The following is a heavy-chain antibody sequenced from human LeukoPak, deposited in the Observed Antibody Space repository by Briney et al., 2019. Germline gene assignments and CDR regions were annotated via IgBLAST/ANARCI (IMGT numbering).Heavy chain of an antibody. CDR2: ISYDGSNK. D-gene: IGHD3-3*01. V-gene: IGHV3-30*01. Sequence: GGSLRLSCAASGFTFSSYAMHWVPQAPGKGLEWVAVISYDGSNKYYADSVKGRFTISRDNSKNTLYLQMNSLRAEDTAVYYCARAGPTYYDFWSGYYETSPFDYWGQGTLVTVSS. J-gene: IGHJ4*02. CDR3: ARAGPTYYDFWSGYYETSPFDY. CDR1: GFTFSSYA.